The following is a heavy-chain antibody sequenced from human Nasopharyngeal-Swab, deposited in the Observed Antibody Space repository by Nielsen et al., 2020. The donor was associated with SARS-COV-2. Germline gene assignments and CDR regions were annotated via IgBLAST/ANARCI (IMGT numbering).Heavy chain of an antibody. CDR2: IRSKAYGETT. V-gene: IGHV3-49*03. Sequence: GGSLRLSCTGSGFKFGEYAMSWFRQAPGKGLEWVGFIRSKAYGETTEYGASVKGRFTISRDDSKSIAYLEMSGLTTEDTAVYYCGRETGELEWFFDYWGQGSLVTVSS. CDR1: GFKFGEYA. CDR3: GRETGELEWFFDY. D-gene: IGHD3-3*01. J-gene: IGHJ4*02.